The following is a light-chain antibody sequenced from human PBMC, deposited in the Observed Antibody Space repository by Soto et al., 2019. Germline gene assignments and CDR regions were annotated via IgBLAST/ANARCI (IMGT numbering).Light chain of an antibody. Sequence: EIVLTQSPGIFSLSXXXXXXXSXXXSQSVSNNYLAWYQQKPGQAPRLLIYGASNRATGIPDRFSGSGSGTDFTLTISRLEPEDFAVYYCQQYGSSPKTFGQGTKVDI. CDR3: QQYGSSPKT. J-gene: IGKJ1*01. CDR1: QSVSNNY. V-gene: IGKV3-20*01. CDR2: GAS.